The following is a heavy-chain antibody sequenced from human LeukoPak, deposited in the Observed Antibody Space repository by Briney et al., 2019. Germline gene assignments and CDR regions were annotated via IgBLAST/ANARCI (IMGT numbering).Heavy chain of an antibody. CDR1: GGSISSGDYY. D-gene: IGHD3-10*01. J-gene: IGHJ4*02. V-gene: IGHV4-30-4*08. Sequence: SQTLSLTCTVSGGSISSGDYYWSRIRQPPGKGLEWIGYIYYSGSTYCNPSLKSRVTISVDTSKNQFSLKLSSVTAADTAVYYCASADYYGSGSYPPFDYWGQGTLVTVSS. CDR3: ASADYYGSGSYPPFDY. CDR2: IYYSGST.